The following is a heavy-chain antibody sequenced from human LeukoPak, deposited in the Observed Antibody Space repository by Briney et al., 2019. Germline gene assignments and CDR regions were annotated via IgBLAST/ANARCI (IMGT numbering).Heavy chain of an antibody. Sequence: SETLSLTCAVSGASISKTNWWSWVRQPPGKGLEWIGEIYHSGKTNYNPSLKSRVTISVDKSKNQISLKLSSVTAADTAVYYCARGPLKYDILTGYYGDYFDYWGQGTLVTVSS. D-gene: IGHD3-9*01. CDR3: ARGPLKYDILTGYYGDYFDY. CDR2: IYHSGKT. J-gene: IGHJ4*02. V-gene: IGHV4-4*02. CDR1: GASISKTNW.